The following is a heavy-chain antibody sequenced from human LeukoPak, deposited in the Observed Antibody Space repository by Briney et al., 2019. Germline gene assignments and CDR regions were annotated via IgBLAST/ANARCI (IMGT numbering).Heavy chain of an antibody. CDR1: GFVFSDYG. D-gene: IGHD2-2*01. V-gene: IGHV3-30*02. CDR3: AQDRFCSSDSCSFGTTWFDP. J-gene: IGHJ5*02. Sequence: GGSLRLSCATSGFVFSDYGIDWVRQAPGKGLEWVAFIRYDGSVPNYPDSVKCRFTISRDNSKNMVQLQMNSLRVEDTAVYYCAQDRFCSSDSCSFGTTWFDPWGQGTLVTVSS. CDR2: IRYDGSVP.